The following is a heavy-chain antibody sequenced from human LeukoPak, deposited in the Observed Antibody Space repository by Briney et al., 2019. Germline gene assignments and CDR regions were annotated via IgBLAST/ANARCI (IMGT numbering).Heavy chain of an antibody. V-gene: IGHV3-48*01. CDR3: AKNANGYGYGAFDI. CDR2: ISRSSSTI. Sequence: VGSLRLSCAASGLSFSSYTMNWVRQAPGKGLEWLSYISRSSSTIHYADSVKGRFTISRDNAKNSLYLQMNSLRVEDTAVYFCAKNANGYGYGAFDIWGQGTMVTVSS. D-gene: IGHD3-16*01. CDR1: GLSFSSYT. J-gene: IGHJ3*02.